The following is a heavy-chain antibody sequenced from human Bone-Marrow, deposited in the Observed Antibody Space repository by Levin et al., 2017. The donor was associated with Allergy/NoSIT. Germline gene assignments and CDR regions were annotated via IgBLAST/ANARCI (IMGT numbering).Heavy chain of an antibody. D-gene: IGHD3-3*01. J-gene: IGHJ3*02. CDR2: IYYSGST. Sequence: PSETLSLTCTVSGGSISSGGYYWSWIRQHPGKGLESIGYIYYSGSTYYNPSLKSRVTISVDTSKNQFSLKLSSVTAADTAVYYCARGVARRGDIWGQGTMVTVSS. CDR3: ARGVARRGDI. V-gene: IGHV4-31*03. CDR1: GGSISSGGYY.